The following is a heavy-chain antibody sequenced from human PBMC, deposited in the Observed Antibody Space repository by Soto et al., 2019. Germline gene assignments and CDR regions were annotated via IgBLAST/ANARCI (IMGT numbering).Heavy chain of an antibody. D-gene: IGHD3-22*01. J-gene: IGHJ4*02. CDR3: ARCRNNYGYFLWD. Sequence: SVKVSCKAPGYTFTGYYLHWVRQAPGQGLEWMGWINPNSGGTNYTQKFQGRVTMTGDTCITTAYLELGRLRSDDTAVYYCARCRNNYGYFLWDSGQRSPVTVSS. CDR2: INPNSGGT. V-gene: IGHV1-2*02. CDR1: GYTFTGYY.